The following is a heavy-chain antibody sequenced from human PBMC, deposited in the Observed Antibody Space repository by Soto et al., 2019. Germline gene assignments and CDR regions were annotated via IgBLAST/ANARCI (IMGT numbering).Heavy chain of an antibody. CDR1: GYTFTGYY. D-gene: IGHD1-26*01. CDR2: INPNSGGT. J-gene: IGHJ4*02. V-gene: IGHV1-2*04. CDR3: ARDVSRYSGSYYFDY. Sequence: SVKVSCKASGYTFTGYYMHWVRQAPGQGLEWMGWINPNSGGTNYAQKFQGWVTMTRDTSISTAYMELSRLRSDDTAVYYCARDVSRYSGSYYFDYWGQGTLVTVPS.